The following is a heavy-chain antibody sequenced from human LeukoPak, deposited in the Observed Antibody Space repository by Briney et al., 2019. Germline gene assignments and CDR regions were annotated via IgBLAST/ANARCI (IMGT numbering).Heavy chain of an antibody. D-gene: IGHD3-10*01. Sequence: GGSLRLSCAASGFTFSSYEMNWVRQAPGKGLEWVSYISSSGSTIYYADSVKGRFTISRDNAKNSLYLQMNSLRAEDTAVYYCARGYYNRYWYFDLWGRGTLVTVSS. CDR2: ISSSGSTI. CDR1: GFTFSSYE. J-gene: IGHJ2*01. CDR3: ARGYYNRYWYFDL. V-gene: IGHV3-48*03.